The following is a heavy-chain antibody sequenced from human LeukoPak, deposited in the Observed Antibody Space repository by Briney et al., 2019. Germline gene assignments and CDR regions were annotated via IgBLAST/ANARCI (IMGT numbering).Heavy chain of an antibody. D-gene: IGHD5-24*01. Sequence: SETLSLTCAVYGGSFSGYYWSWIRQPPGKGLEWIGEINHSGSTNYNPSLKSRVTISVDTSKNQFSLKLSSVTAADTAVYYCARGRDGHNYDAFDIWGQGTMVTVSS. CDR1: GGSFSGYY. CDR2: INHSGST. V-gene: IGHV4-34*01. CDR3: ARGRDGHNYDAFDI. J-gene: IGHJ3*02.